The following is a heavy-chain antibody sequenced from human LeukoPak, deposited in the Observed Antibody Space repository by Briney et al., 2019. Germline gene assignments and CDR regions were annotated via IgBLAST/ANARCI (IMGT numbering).Heavy chain of an antibody. CDR1: GGSISSGDYY. Sequence: PSETLSLTCTVSGGSISSGDYYWSWIRQPPGKGLEWIGYIYYSGSTYYNPSLKSRVTISVDTSKNQFSLKLSSVTAADTAVYYCARGADFWSGYFNWFDPWGQGTPVTVSS. D-gene: IGHD3-3*01. CDR3: ARGADFWSGYFNWFDP. CDR2: IYYSGST. V-gene: IGHV4-30-4*08. J-gene: IGHJ5*02.